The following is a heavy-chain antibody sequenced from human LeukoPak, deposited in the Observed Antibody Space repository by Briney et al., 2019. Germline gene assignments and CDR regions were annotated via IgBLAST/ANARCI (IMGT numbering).Heavy chain of an antibody. CDR2: TRYDGSNK. CDR3: ARRAGAYSHPYDY. CDR1: GFTFSDAW. V-gene: IGHV3-33*08. Sequence: PGGSLRLSCAASGFTFSDAWMHWVRQAPGKGLEWVAFTRYDGSNKYYADSVKGRFTISRDNSKNTLYLKMNSLRAEDTAVYYCARRAGAYSHPYDYWGQGTLVTVSS. J-gene: IGHJ4*02. D-gene: IGHD4/OR15-4a*01.